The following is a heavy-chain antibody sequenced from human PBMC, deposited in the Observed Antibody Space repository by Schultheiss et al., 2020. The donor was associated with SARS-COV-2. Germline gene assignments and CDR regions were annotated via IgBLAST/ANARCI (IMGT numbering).Heavy chain of an antibody. J-gene: IGHJ6*02. D-gene: IGHD6-6*01. CDR2: INHSGGT. CDR3: ARSRIAARPTPARDYYYYGMDV. CDR1: GYSISSGYY. V-gene: IGHV4-38-2*01. Sequence: SETLSLTCAVSGYSISSGYYWGWIRQPPGKGLEWIGEINHSGGTNYNSSLKSRVTISVATSKNQFSLKLSSVTAADTAVYYCARSRIAARPTPARDYYYYGMDVWGQGTTVTVSS.